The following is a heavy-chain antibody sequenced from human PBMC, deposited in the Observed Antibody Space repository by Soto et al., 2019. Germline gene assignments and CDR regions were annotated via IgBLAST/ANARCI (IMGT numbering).Heavy chain of an antibody. CDR3: ARDGNFALRGYSFGFDF. V-gene: IGHV1-2*06. CDR1: GYRFTTHY. CDR2: MNVGTGGT. Sequence: ASVKVSCKASGYRFTTHYIHWVRQAPGQGLEWMGRMNVGTGGTTYAHNFQGRVTMTRDTSIRTAYLEVSSVKSDDTAMYYCARDGNFALRGYSFGFDFWGQGTLVTVSS. D-gene: IGHD5-18*01. J-gene: IGHJ4*02.